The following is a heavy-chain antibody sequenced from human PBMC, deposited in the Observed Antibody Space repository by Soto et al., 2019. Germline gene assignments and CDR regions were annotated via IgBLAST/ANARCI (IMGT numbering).Heavy chain of an antibody. CDR2: INPSGGST. Sequence: ASVKVSCKASGYTFTSYYMHWVRQAPGQGLEWMGIINPSGGSTSYAQKLQGRVTMTWDTSTSTVYMELSSLRSEDTAVYYCARDVDPAVAGNSDAFDIWGQGTMVTVSS. CDR1: GYTFTSYY. CDR3: ARDVDPAVAGNSDAFDI. J-gene: IGHJ3*02. D-gene: IGHD6-19*01. V-gene: IGHV1-46*01.